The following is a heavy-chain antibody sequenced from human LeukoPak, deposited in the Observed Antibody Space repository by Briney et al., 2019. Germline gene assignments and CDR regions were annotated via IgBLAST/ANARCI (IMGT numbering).Heavy chain of an antibody. CDR2: IDWAGDK. CDR3: ARAYYMDV. Sequence: SGPALVKPTQTLTLTCTFSGFSLSTRGMCVSWFRQPPGKALEWLARIDWAGDKAYSTSLKTRLTIFKDTSKDQVVLTLTDMDPVDTATYYCARAYYMDVWGKGTTVTVSS. V-gene: IGHV2-70*11. D-gene: IGHD3-16*01. J-gene: IGHJ6*03. CDR1: GFSLSTRGMC.